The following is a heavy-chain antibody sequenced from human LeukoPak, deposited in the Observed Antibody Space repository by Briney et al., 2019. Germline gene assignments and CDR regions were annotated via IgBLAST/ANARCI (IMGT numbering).Heavy chain of an antibody. D-gene: IGHD5-24*01. CDR3: AILNHPDGRVY. J-gene: IGHJ4*02. Sequence: PGESLKISCQGFGYTFTTSWIGWVRPLPRKGLEWMAIIYDGNSDTKYSPSFHGQVSIPTDRSIRTAYLQWSSLQASDTAIYYCAILNHPDGRVYWGQGTPVTVSS. CDR2: IYDGNSDT. CDR1: GYTFTTSW. V-gene: IGHV5-51*01.